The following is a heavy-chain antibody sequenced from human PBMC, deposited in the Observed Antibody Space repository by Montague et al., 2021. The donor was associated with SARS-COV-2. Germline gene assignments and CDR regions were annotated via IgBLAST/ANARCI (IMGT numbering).Heavy chain of an antibody. CDR1: LHSISSSHW. CDR3: AREFRTYGYGGQYWYFDL. V-gene: IGHV4-4*02. CDR2: IYHSRST. J-gene: IGHJ2*01. Sequence: SETLSLTCAVSLHSISSSHWWSWVRQPPGKGLEWIVEIYHSRSTNYNPSLKSRVTISIDKSKNQFSLKLSSVTAADTAVYYCAREFRTYGYGGQYWYFDLWGRGTLVTGSS. D-gene: IGHD3-10*01.